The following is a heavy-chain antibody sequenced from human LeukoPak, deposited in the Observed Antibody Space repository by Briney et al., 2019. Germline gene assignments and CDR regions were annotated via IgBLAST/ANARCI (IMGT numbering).Heavy chain of an antibody. V-gene: IGHV4-34*01. CDR3: ARGRGNYGSGSYYYYYYYMDV. CDR1: GGSFSGYY. CDR2: INHSGST. J-gene: IGHJ6*03. Sequence: PSETLSLTCAVYGGSFSGYYWSWMRQPPGKGLEWIGEINHSGSTNYNPSLKSRVTISVDTSKNQFSLKLSSVTAADTAVYYCARGRGNYGSGSYYYYYYYMDVWGKGTTVSVSS. D-gene: IGHD3-10*01.